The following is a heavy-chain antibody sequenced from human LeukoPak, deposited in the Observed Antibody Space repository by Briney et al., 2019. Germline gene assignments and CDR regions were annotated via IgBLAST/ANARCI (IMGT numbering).Heavy chain of an antibody. V-gene: IGHV1-46*01. Sequence: GALVKVSCKASGYTFTSYYMHWVRQAPGQGLEWMGIINPSGGSTSYAQKFQGRVTMTRDTSTSTVYMELSSLRSEDTAVYYCATGGERAYCGGDCYGRMSAFDIWGQGTMVTVSS. D-gene: IGHD2-21*02. CDR1: GYTFTSYY. J-gene: IGHJ3*02. CDR3: ATGGERAYCGGDCYGRMSAFDI. CDR2: INPSGGST.